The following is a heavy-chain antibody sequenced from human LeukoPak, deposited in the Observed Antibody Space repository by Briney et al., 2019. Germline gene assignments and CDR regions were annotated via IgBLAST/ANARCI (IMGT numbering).Heavy chain of an antibody. Sequence: PGRSLRLSCAASGFTFSSYGMHWLRQAPGKGLEWVSFISSSGSTISYADSVKGRFTISRDNAKNSLFLQMNSLRAEDTAVYYCARGTRHGWELVVWGLGTLVTVSS. J-gene: IGHJ4*02. CDR1: GFTFSSYG. CDR2: ISSSGSTI. CDR3: ARGTRHGWELVV. D-gene: IGHD1-26*01. V-gene: IGHV3-48*04.